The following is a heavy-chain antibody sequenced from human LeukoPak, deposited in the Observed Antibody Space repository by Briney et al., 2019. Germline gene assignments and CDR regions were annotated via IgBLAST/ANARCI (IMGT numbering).Heavy chain of an antibody. V-gene: IGHV4-59*01. CDR2: IYYSGST. CDR3: AREKIGQGQYYFDY. J-gene: IGHJ4*02. D-gene: IGHD3-10*01. CDR1: GGSISSYY. Sequence: SETLSLTCTVSGGSISSYYWSWIRQPPGKGLEWIGYIYYSGSTNCNPSLKSRVTISVDTSKNQFSLKLSSVTAADTAVYYCAREKIGQGQYYFDYWGQGTLVTVSS.